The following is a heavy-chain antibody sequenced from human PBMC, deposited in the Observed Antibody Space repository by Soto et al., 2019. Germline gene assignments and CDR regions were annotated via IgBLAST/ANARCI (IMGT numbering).Heavy chain of an antibody. CDR2: ISAYNGNT. J-gene: IGHJ4*02. Sequence: QVQLVQSGADVKKPGASVKVSCKASGYTFASYAISWMRQAPGQGLEWMGWISAYNGNTNYAQKRQGRVTMTTDTSTSTAYMELRSLSSDDTAVYYCASDPPPPDYWGQGTLVTVSS. CDR1: GYTFASYA. CDR3: ASDPPPPDY. V-gene: IGHV1-18*01.